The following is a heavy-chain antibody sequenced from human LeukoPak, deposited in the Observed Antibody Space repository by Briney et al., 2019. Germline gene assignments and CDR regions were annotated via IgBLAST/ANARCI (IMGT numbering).Heavy chain of an antibody. CDR2: IIPIFGTA. J-gene: IGHJ5*02. D-gene: IGHD2-2*02. CDR3: AREYCRSTSRYSWFDP. CDR1: GGTFTSYL. V-gene: IGHV1-69*05. Sequence: AVKVSCKASGGTFTSYLISRVRQAPGQGLEWMGGIIPIFGTANYAQSLHGRVTITTDESTSTAYLELSSPKSEGTAVYYFAREYCRSTSRYSWFDPWGQGTLVTVSS.